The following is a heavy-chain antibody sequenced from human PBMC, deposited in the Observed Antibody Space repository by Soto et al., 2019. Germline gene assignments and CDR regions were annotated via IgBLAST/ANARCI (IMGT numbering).Heavy chain of an antibody. V-gene: IGHV3-15*07. J-gene: IGHJ4*02. D-gene: IGHD3-10*01. CDR1: GSTFSNAW. CDR3: TTSYGSGSYYIPTAY. Sequence: PGESLKISCAASGSTFSNAWMNWVRQAPGKGLEWVGRIKSKKDGGTTDYAAPVKGRFTISRDDSKNTLYLQMNSLKTEDTAVYYCTTSYGSGSYYIPTAYWGQGTLVTVSS. CDR2: IKSKKDGGTT.